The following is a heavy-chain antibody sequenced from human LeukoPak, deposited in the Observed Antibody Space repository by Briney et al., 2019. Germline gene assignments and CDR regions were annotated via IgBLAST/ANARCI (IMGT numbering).Heavy chain of an antibody. CDR1: GYTFTGYY. Sequence: ASEEVSCKPSGYTFTGYYMHWMRQAPGQGLEWVGWINLNSGGTNYAQKFQGRVTMTRDTSISTAYMELRRLGSDDTAVYYCASWAGGNAPVASFDYWGQGTLVTVSS. CDR2: INLNSGGT. J-gene: IGHJ4*02. V-gene: IGHV1-2*02. D-gene: IGHD2-21*01. CDR3: ASWAGGNAPVASFDY.